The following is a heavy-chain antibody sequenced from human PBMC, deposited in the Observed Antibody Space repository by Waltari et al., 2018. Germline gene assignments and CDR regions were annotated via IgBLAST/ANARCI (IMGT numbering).Heavy chain of an antibody. CDR3: ARGGPITVVRGDYGAFDV. Sequence: QVQLVQSGAEVERPGASVKVSCKASGYTFTGYYFHLVRQAPGQGLEWMGYIKSDSGGTNYAQKFQGRVAMTGDTSITTVYMELNNLRSDDTALYYCARGGPITVVRGDYGAFDVWGQGTMITVSS. D-gene: IGHD3-10*01. V-gene: IGHV1-2*02. CDR2: IKSDSGGT. CDR1: GYTFTGYY. J-gene: IGHJ3*01.